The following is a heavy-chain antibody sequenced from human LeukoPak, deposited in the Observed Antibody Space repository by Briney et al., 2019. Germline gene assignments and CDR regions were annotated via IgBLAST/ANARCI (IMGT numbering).Heavy chain of an antibody. CDR2: INHSGST. Sequence: SETLSLTCTVSGGSTSSHYWSWIRQPPGKGLEWIGEINHSGSTNYNPSLKSRVTISVDTSKNQFSLKLSSVTAADTAVYYCARGGIAVAGTFDYWGQGTLVTVSS. D-gene: IGHD6-19*01. V-gene: IGHV4-34*01. CDR1: GGSTSSHY. CDR3: ARGGIAVAGTFDY. J-gene: IGHJ4*02.